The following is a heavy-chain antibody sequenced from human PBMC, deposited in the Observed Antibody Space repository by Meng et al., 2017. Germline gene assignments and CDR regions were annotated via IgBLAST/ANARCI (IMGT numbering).Heavy chain of an antibody. Sequence: GESLKISCAASGFTFSSYSMNWVRQAPGKGLGWVSSISSSSSYIYYADSVKGRFTVSRDNAKNSLYLQMNSLRAEDTAVYYCARIVFLPLRGVIITDAFDIWGQGTMVTVSS. CDR3: ARIVFLPLRGVIITDAFDI. CDR1: GFTFSSYS. J-gene: IGHJ3*02. V-gene: IGHV3-21*01. CDR2: ISSSSSYI. D-gene: IGHD3-10*01.